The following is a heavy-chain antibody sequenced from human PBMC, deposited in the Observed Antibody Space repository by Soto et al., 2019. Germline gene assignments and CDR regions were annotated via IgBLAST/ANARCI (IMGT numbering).Heavy chain of an antibody. D-gene: IGHD2-8*01. V-gene: IGHV1-18*01. CDR2: ISGYNGDT. CDR3: AKNGQPPYYYYGMDV. Sequence: QGQLVQSGAEVKKPGASVKVSCKESGYTFTRYGISWVRPAPGQGLEWMGWISGYNGDTNYAQKFQGRVTMTVDTSTTTAFMELTSLTSDDRAVYYCAKNGQPPYYYYGMDVWGQGTTVTVSS. J-gene: IGHJ6*02. CDR1: GYTFTRYG.